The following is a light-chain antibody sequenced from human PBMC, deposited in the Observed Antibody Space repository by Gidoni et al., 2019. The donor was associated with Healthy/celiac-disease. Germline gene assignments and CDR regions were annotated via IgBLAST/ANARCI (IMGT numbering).Light chain of an antibody. J-gene: IGKJ2*01. Sequence: ELVFTQSPGTLSLSPGERATLSCRASQSVSSSYLAWYQQKPGQAPRLLIYGASSRATGIPDRFNGSGSGTDFTLTISRLGPEDFAVYYCQQYGSSPYTFGQGTKLEIK. V-gene: IGKV3-20*01. CDR1: QSVSSSY. CDR3: QQYGSSPYT. CDR2: GAS.